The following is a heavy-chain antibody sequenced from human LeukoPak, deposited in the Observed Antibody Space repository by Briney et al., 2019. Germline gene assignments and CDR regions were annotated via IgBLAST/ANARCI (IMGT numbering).Heavy chain of an antibody. Sequence: GASVKVSCKVSGYSLTKLCMHWVRQAPGKGLEWMGWISAYNGNTKYAQKLQGRVTMTTDTSTSTAYMELRSLRSDDTAVYYCARDMFPGSSGVVIKNMDIWGKGTTVTVSS. CDR3: ARDMFPGSSGVVIKNMDI. CDR2: ISAYNGNT. D-gene: IGHD3-3*01. V-gene: IGHV1-18*01. J-gene: IGHJ6*03. CDR1: GYSLTKLC.